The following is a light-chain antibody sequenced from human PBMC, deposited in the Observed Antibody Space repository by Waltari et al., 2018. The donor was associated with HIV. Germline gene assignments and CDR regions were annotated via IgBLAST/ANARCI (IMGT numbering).Light chain of an antibody. V-gene: IGLV2-14*03. CDR2: DVF. J-gene: IGLJ1*01. CDR1: KTDIGRYDY. CDR3: SSYSSTSTLYV. Sequence: QSALTQPPSVSGSPGQSVVISCSGSKTDIGRYDYVSWYQQFPGKAPKLIRFDVFKRPACLSPRFSGYKSGTTASLNISCLHIDDEADYFCSSYSSTSTLYVFGTGTRVTVL.